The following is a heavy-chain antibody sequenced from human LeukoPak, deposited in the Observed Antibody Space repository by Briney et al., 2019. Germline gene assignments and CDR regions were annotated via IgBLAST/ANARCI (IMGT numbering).Heavy chain of an antibody. D-gene: IGHD6-13*01. CDR1: AGSISSGSYS. J-gene: IGHJ5*02. Sequence: SETLSLTCTVYAGSISSGSYSWGWLRQPPGKGLEWIGTIYSTGNTYYSPSLKSRVTISVDTSKNQFSLKLSSMTAADTAVYYCARHGLISSGWSHWFDPWGQGTLVTVSS. CDR3: ARHGLISSGWSHWFDP. CDR2: IYSTGNT. V-gene: IGHV4-39*01.